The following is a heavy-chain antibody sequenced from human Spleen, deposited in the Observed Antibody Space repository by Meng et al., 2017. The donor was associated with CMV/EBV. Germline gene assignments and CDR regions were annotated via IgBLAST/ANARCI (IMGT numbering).Heavy chain of an antibody. CDR1: GFTFSSYW. CDR3: TRWGGEKATLGFDY. CDR2: IKQDETEK. V-gene: IGHV3-7*01. Sequence: GGSLRLSCAASGFTFSSYWMSWVRQAPGKGLEWVANIKQDETEKYYVDSVKGRFTIFRDNAKNSLYLQMDNLRAEDTAVYYCTRWGGEKATLGFDYWGQGLLVTVSS. J-gene: IGHJ4*02. D-gene: IGHD3-16*01.